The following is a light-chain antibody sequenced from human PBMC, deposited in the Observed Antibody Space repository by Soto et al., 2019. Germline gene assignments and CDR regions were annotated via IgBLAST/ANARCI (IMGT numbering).Light chain of an antibody. CDR3: QQYGSSLIT. CDR1: QSVSSSY. J-gene: IGKJ5*01. Sequence: EIVLTQSSGTLSLSPGERATLSCRASQSVSSSYLAWYQQKPGQAPRLLIYGASSRATGIPDRFSGSGSGTDFTLTISRLEPEDFAVYYCQQYGSSLITFGQGTRLEMK. V-gene: IGKV3-20*01. CDR2: GAS.